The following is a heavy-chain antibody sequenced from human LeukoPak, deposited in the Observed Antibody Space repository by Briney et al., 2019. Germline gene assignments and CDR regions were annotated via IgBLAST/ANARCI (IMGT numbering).Heavy chain of an antibody. CDR2: IYHSGTT. Sequence: SETLSLTCTVSGGSISSRYWSWIRQPPGKGLEWIGQIYHSGTTNYNPSLKSRVTISVDTSKNQFSLKLTSVTAADTAVYYCARAYDDDYYYYMDVWGKGTTVTVSS. CDR1: GGSISSRY. D-gene: IGHD3-3*01. CDR3: ARAYDDDYYYYMDV. J-gene: IGHJ6*03. V-gene: IGHV4-59*11.